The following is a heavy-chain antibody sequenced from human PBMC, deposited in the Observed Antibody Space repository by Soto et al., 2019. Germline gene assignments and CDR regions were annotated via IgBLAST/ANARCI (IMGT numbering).Heavy chain of an antibody. CDR2: INHSGST. J-gene: IGHJ5*02. D-gene: IGHD3-3*01. Sequence: PSETLSLTCAVYGGSFSGNYWRWIRKPTGKGLDWIGEINHSGSTNYNPSLKRRVTISVDTSKNQFSLKLSSVTAADTAVYYCARANLYYDFWSGYYTGWFDPWGQGTLVTVSS. CDR1: GGSFSGNY. CDR3: ARANLYYDFWSGYYTGWFDP. V-gene: IGHV4-34*01.